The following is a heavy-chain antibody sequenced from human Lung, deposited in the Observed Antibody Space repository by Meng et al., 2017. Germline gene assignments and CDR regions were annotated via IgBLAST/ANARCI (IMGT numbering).Heavy chain of an antibody. CDR3: AILSHCTGGTCYPYDY. CDR2: ISPYNGYT. V-gene: IGHV1-18*01. Sequence: QVTLMQSGAEVKKPGASVKVSFKASGYTFTTYGISWVRQAPGQGLEWMGWISPYNGYTSSIQKFQGRVTMTTDTSTSTAYMELMSLGSDDTAVYYCAILSHCTGGTCYPYDYWDQGTLVTVSS. CDR1: GYTFTTYG. D-gene: IGHD2-15*01. J-gene: IGHJ4*02.